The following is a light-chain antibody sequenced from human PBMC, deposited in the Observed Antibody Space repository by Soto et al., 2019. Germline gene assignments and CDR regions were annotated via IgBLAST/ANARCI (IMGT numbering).Light chain of an antibody. V-gene: IGLV3-21*01. J-gene: IGLJ2*01. Sequence: SYELTQPPSVSVAPGETARISCGGTNIGSKGVHWYQQKHGQAPVLVIYSDTDLPPVIPERFSGSNSANMATLTISRVEAGDEADYYCQVWDSGSGHVLFGGGTKLTVL. CDR3: QVWDSGSGHVL. CDR1: NIGSKG. CDR2: SDT.